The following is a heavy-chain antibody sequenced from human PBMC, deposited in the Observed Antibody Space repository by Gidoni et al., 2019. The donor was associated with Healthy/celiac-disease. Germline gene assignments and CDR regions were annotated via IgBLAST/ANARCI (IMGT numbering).Heavy chain of an antibody. Sequence: EVQMLASGGGLVQPGGSLRISCSASGFTSSSYAMTWVRQAPGNGLAWVSAISGSGGSTYYEDSVKGRFTMSRDNSKNTLYLQMNRLRAEDTAVYYCAKRGELHHYYYGMDVWGQGTTVTVSS. CDR2: ISGSGGST. CDR1: GFTSSSYA. V-gene: IGHV3-23*01. CDR3: AKRGELHHYYYGMDV. D-gene: IGHD1-7*01. J-gene: IGHJ6*02.